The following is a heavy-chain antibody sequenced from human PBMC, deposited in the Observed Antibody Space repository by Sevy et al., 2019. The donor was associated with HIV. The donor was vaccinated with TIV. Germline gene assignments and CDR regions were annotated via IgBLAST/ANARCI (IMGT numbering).Heavy chain of an antibody. D-gene: IGHD6-19*01. CDR2: ISSNGGST. J-gene: IGHJ4*02. CDR3: GKEALGVIAVCYFDY. CDR1: GFTFSSYA. Sequence: GGSLRLSCSASGFTFSSYAMHWVRQAPGKGLEYVSAISSNGGSTYYADSVKGRFTISRDNSKNTLYLQMSSLGAEDTAVYYCGKEALGVIAVCYFDYWGQGTLVTVSS. V-gene: IGHV3-64D*06.